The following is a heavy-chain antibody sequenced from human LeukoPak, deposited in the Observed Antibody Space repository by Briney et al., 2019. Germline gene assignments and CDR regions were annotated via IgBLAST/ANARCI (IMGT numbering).Heavy chain of an antibody. Sequence: WASVKVSCKASGYTFTSYGISWVRQAPGQGLEWMGWISAYNGNTNYAQKLQGRVTITTDTSTSTAYMELRSLRSDDTAVYYCARVVQLERTFDYWGQGTLVTVSS. CDR3: ARVVQLERTFDY. J-gene: IGHJ4*02. CDR1: GYTFTSYG. CDR2: ISAYNGNT. D-gene: IGHD1-1*01. V-gene: IGHV1-18*01.